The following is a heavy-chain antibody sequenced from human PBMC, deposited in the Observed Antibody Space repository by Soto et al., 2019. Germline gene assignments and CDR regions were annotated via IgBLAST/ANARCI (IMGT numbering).Heavy chain of an antibody. CDR2: ISSSSSTK. D-gene: IGHD3-9*01. J-gene: IGHJ4*02. CDR3: ARRSHILTGSRGYFDY. CDR1: GFTFSSYS. Sequence: EVQLVESGGGLVQRGGSLRLSCAVSGFTFSSYSMNWVRQAPGKGLEWVSYISSSSSTKYYADSVKGRLTISRDNAKNSLYLQMNSLRAEDTAVYYCARRSHILTGSRGYFDYWGQLSLVTVSS. V-gene: IGHV3-48*01.